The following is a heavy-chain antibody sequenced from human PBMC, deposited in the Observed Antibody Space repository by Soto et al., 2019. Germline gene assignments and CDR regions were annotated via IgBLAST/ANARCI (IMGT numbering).Heavy chain of an antibody. D-gene: IGHD2-2*01. CDR1: GGSVSSGSYY. CDR2: IYYSGST. CDR3: ARGDIVVVPAANSLNLTSYSSSWYYYYYGMDV. J-gene: IGHJ6*02. Sequence: SETLSLTCTVSGGSVSSGSYYWSWIRQPPGKGLEWIGYIYYSGSTNYNPSLKSRVTISVDTSKNQFSLKLSSVTAADMALYYCARGDIVVVPAANSLNLTSYSSSWYYYYYGMDVWGQGTTVTVSS. V-gene: IGHV4-61*01.